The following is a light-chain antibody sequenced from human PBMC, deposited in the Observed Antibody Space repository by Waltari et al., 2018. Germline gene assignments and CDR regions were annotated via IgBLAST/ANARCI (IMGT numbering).Light chain of an antibody. CDR2: GTY. CDR3: QQVNSHPQT. J-gene: IGKJ5*01. CDR1: HVINTY. V-gene: IGKV1-9*01. Sequence: DIQLTQSPSFLSASVGDRVTITCRASHVINTYLAWYQQKPGESPKLLIYGTYTLQSGVPSRFSGSGSGTEFTLTITGLQPEDFATYDCQQVNSHPQTFGQGTRLDIK.